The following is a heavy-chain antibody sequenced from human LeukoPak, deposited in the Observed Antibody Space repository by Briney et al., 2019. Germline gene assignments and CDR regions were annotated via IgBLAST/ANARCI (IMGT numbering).Heavy chain of an antibody. CDR3: ARGGSDCYTTSCQKNFDY. D-gene: IGHD2-2*01. J-gene: IGHJ4*02. CDR2: INPNSGGT. V-gene: IGHV1-2*06. CDR1: GYTFTGYY. Sequence: ASVKVSCKASGYTFTGYYMHWVRQAPGQGLEWMGRINPNSGGTNYAQKFQGRVTMTRDTSISTAYMELSRLRSDDTAVYYCARGGSDCYTTSCQKNFDYWGQGTLVTVSS.